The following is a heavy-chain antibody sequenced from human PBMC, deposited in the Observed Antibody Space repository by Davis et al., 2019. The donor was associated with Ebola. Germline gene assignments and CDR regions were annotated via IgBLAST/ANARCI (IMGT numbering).Heavy chain of an antibody. V-gene: IGHV4-4*07. D-gene: IGHD3-22*01. J-gene: IGHJ4*02. CDR2: IFTSGST. Sequence: SETLSLTCTVSGGSISFSYWTWIRQPAGKGLEWLGRIFTSGSTKYNPSLKSRVTISVDTSKNQFSLKLSSVTAADTAVYYCARRPPGYDSSGYYWGGFDYWGQGTLVTVSS. CDR1: GGSISFSY. CDR3: ARRPPGYDSSGYYWGGFDY.